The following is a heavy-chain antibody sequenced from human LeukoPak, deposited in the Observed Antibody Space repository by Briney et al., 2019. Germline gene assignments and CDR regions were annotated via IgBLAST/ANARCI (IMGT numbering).Heavy chain of an antibody. CDR3: AKSSLAYCGGDCYSHDAFDI. D-gene: IGHD2-21*02. CDR1: GFTFSSYG. V-gene: IGHV3-30*18. J-gene: IGHJ3*02. Sequence: GGSLRLSCAASGFTFSSYGMHWVRQAPGKGLEWVAVISYDGSNKYYADSVKGRFTISRDNSKDTLYLQMNSLRAEDTAVYYCAKSSLAYCGGDCYSHDAFDIWGQGTMVTVSS. CDR2: ISYDGSNK.